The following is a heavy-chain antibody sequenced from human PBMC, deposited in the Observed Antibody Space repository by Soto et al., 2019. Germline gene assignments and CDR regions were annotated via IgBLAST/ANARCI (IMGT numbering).Heavy chain of an antibody. CDR1: GGSISSGGYY. CDR2: IYYSGST. D-gene: IGHD4-17*01. J-gene: IGHJ5*02. Sequence: QVQLQESGPGLVKPSQTLSLTCTVSGGSISSGGYYWSWIRQHPGKGLEWIGYIYYSGSTYYNPSLESRSTMSVDTSKDQFSQKLSSVTAADTAVYYCARGQTETTATGGWFDPWGQGTLVTVSS. CDR3: ARGQTETTATGGWFDP. V-gene: IGHV4-31*03.